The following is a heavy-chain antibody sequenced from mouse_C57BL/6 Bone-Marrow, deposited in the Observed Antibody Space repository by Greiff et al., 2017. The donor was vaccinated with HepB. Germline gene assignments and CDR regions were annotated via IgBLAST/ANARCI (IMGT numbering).Heavy chain of an antibody. CDR3: ATAHATSWFAY. J-gene: IGHJ3*01. Sequence: EVQVVESGGGLVQPGESLKLSCESYEYDFPSYDMSWVRKTPGKRLELVAAINSNGGSTYYPDTMERRFIISRDNTEKTLYLQMSSLRSEDTALYYCATAHATSWFAYWGQGTLVTVSA. D-gene: IGHD3-2*02. CDR2: INSNGGST. V-gene: IGHV5-2*01. CDR1: EYDFPSYD.